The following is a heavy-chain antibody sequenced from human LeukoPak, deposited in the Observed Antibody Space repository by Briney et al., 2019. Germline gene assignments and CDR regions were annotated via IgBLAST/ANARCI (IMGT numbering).Heavy chain of an antibody. D-gene: IGHD2-15*01. CDR3: ARDRMYCSGGSCSPTRDY. J-gene: IGHJ4*02. Sequence: GASVKVSCRASGYTFTSYGISWVRQAPGQGREWMGWISAYNGNTNYAQKLQGRVTMTTDTSTSTAYMELRSLRSDDTAVYYCARDRMYCSGGSCSPTRDYWGQGTLDSVSS. CDR1: GYTFTSYG. V-gene: IGHV1-18*01. CDR2: ISAYNGNT.